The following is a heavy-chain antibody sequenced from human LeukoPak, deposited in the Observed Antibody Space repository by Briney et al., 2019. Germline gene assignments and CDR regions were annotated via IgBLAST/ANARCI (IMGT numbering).Heavy chain of an antibody. CDR3: AKDLGGRYYYGSGSYSQGDYFDY. V-gene: IGHV3-30*02. Sequence: PGGSLRLSCAASGFTFSSYGMHWVRQAPGKGLEWVAFIRYDGSNKYYADSVKGRFTISRDNSKNTLYLQTNSLRAEDTAVYYCAKDLGGRYYYGSGSYSQGDYFDYWGQGTLVTVSS. CDR1: GFTFSSYG. J-gene: IGHJ4*02. CDR2: IRYDGSNK. D-gene: IGHD3-10*01.